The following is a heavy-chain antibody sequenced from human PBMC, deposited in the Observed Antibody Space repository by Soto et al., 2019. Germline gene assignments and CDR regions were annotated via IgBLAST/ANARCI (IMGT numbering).Heavy chain of an antibody. CDR2: IIPIFGTA. CDR1: GGTFSSYA. J-gene: IGHJ6*02. CDR3: ASNNWGYYYYGVDV. V-gene: IGHV1-69*12. D-gene: IGHD3-16*01. Sequence: QVQLVQSGAEVKKPGSSVKVSCKASGGTFSSYAISWVRQAPGQGLEWMGGIIPIFGTANYTQNFQGRVTITADESTSTAYMELTSLRSEDTAIYYCASNNWGYYYYGVDVWGQGTTVTVSS.